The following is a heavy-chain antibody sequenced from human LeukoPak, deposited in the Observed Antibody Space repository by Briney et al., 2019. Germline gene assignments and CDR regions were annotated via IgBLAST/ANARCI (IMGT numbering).Heavy chain of an antibody. J-gene: IGHJ4*02. CDR2: ISYDGSNK. Sequence: GRSLRLSCAASGFTFSSYGMHWVRQAPGKGLEWVAVISYDGSNKCYADSVKGRFTISRDNSKNTLYLQMNSLRAEDTAVYYCATNTAMDCYFDYWGQGTLVTVSS. CDR3: ATNTAMDCYFDY. CDR1: GFTFSSYG. D-gene: IGHD5-18*01. V-gene: IGHV3-30*03.